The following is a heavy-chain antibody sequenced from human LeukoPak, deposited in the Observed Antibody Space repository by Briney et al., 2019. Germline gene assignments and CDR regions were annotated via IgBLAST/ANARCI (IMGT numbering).Heavy chain of an antibody. CDR1: GFTLSGSA. Sequence: GGCLRLSCAASGFTLSGSAMFWVRQASGKGLEWVGRIRTKTDNYATAYGASVKGRFTMSRDDSKNTVYLQMNSLKTEDTALYYCIRLGGYEAFWGQGTLVTVSS. V-gene: IGHV3-73*01. CDR3: IRLGGYEAF. CDR2: IRTKTDNYAT. D-gene: IGHD5-12*01. J-gene: IGHJ4*02.